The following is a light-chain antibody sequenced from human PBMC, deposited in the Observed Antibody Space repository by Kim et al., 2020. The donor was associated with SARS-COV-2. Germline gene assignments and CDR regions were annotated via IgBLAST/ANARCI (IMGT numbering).Light chain of an antibody. J-gene: IGKJ2*03. CDR2: AAS. CDR3: QQSYSTPPYS. CDR1: QSISSY. Sequence: DIQITQPPSSLSASVGDRVTITCRASQSISSYLNWYQQKPGKAPKLLIYAASSLQSGVPSRFSGSGSGTDFTLTISSLQPEAFATYYCQQSYSTPPYSFGQGTKLVI. V-gene: IGKV1-39*01.